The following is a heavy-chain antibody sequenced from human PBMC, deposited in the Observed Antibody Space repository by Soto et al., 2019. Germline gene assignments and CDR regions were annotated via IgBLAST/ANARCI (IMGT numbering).Heavy chain of an antibody. J-gene: IGHJ4*02. CDR2: ISGSGGST. Sequence: EVQLLESGGGLVQPGGSLRLSCAASGFTFSSYAMSWVRQAPGKGLEWVSAISGSGGSTYYADSVKGRFTISRDNSKNTLYLQMNSLRAEDTAVYYCAKDSPHYKIIGRFLEWQRERREEFDYWGQGTLVTVSS. CDR3: AKDSPHYKIIGRFLEWQRERREEFDY. CDR1: GFTFSSYA. D-gene: IGHD3-3*01. V-gene: IGHV3-23*01.